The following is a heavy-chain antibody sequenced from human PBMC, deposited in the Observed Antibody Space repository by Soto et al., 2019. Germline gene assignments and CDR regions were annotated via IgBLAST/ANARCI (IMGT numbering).Heavy chain of an antibody. Sequence: PGGSLRLSCAASGFTFSSYAMSWVRQAPGKGLECVSSISGGGGSTYYADSVKGRFTISRDNSKNTLYLQMNSLRAEDTAVYYCVKDPLGSSSSWRESYYYYYYGMDVWGQGTTVTVSS. V-gene: IGHV3-23*01. D-gene: IGHD6-13*01. CDR3: VKDPLGSSSSWRESYYYYYYGMDV. J-gene: IGHJ6*02. CDR1: GFTFSSYA. CDR2: ISGGGGST.